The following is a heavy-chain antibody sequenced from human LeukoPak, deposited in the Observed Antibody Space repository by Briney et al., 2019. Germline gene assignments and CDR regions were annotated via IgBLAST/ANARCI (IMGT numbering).Heavy chain of an antibody. CDR2: IKQDGSEK. CDR1: GFTFSSYW. CDR3: ARVRNYDILTGYLYYYYYMGV. D-gene: IGHD3-9*01. J-gene: IGHJ6*03. V-gene: IGHV3-7*01. Sequence: GGSLRLSCAASGFTFSSYWMSWVRQAPGKGLEWVANIKQDGSEKYYVDSVKGRFTISRDDAKNSLYLQMNSLRAEDTAVYYCARVRNYDILTGYLYYYYYMGVWGKGTTVTVSS.